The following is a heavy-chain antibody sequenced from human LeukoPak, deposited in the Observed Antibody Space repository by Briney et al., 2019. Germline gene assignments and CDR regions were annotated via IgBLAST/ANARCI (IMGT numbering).Heavy chain of an antibody. CDR2: IYYSGSA. Sequence: PSETLSLTCTVSGDSISSYYWSWIRQPPGKGLEWIGCIYYSGSANYNPSLKSRVTISVDTSKNQFSLKLTSVTAADTAVYYCARGVSGWFDDAFDIWGQGTMVTVSS. V-gene: IGHV4-59*01. J-gene: IGHJ3*02. D-gene: IGHD6-19*01. CDR1: GDSISSYY. CDR3: ARGVSGWFDDAFDI.